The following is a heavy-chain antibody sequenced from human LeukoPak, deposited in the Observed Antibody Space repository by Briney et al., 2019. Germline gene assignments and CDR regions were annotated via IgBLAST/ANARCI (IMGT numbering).Heavy chain of an antibody. V-gene: IGHV1-69*04. CDR2: IIPILGIA. CDR3: ARDATIRPFDY. Sequence: SVKVSCKASGGTFSSYAISWVRQAPGQGLEWMGRIIPILGIANYAQKFQGRVTITADKSTSTAYMELSSLRSDDTAVYYCARDATIRPFDYWGQGTLVTVSS. CDR1: GGTFSSYA. J-gene: IGHJ4*02. D-gene: IGHD2-21*01.